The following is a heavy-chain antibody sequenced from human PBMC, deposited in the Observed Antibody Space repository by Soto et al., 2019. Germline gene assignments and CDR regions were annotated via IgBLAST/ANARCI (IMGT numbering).Heavy chain of an antibody. V-gene: IGHV1-3*01. CDR1: GYTFTDYA. CDR3: AKGSPMWTPDY. D-gene: IGHD2-21*01. Sequence: GASVKVSCKASGYTFTDYAIHWVRQAPGQRLEWMGWIAPGNGNTKYSQNFQGRVTITRDTSATTAYMELSSLRSEDTAVYYCAKGSPMWTPDYWGPATLLTVYS. J-gene: IGHJ4*02. CDR2: IAPGNGNT.